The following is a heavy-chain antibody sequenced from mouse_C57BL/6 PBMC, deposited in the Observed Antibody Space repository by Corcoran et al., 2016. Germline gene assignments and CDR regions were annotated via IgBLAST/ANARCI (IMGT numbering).Heavy chain of an antibody. D-gene: IGHD1-1*01. Sequence: EVQLQQSGPVLVKPGASVKMSCKASGYTFTDYYMNWVKQSHGKSLEWIGVINPYNGGTSYNQKFKGKATLTVDKSSSTAYMELNSLTSEDSAVSYCPLTTVVDYAMDYWAQGTSVTVSS. CDR2: INPYNGGT. CDR1: GYTFTDYY. V-gene: IGHV1-19*01. CDR3: PLTTVVDYAMDY. J-gene: IGHJ4*01.